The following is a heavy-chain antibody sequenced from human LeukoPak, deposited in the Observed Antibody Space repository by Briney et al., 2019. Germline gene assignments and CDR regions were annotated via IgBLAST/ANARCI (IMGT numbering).Heavy chain of an antibody. CDR1: GGSISSGSYY. J-gene: IGHJ5*02. CDR2: IYTSGST. D-gene: IGHD6-13*01. V-gene: IGHV4-61*02. CDR3: ATMGGYEQQLVSGNWFDP. Sequence: SETLSLTCTVSGGSISSGSYYWSWIRQPAGKGLEWIGRIYTSGSTNYNPSLKSRVTISVDTSKNQFSLKLSSVTAADTAVYYCATMGGYEQQLVSGNWFDPWGRGTLVTVSS.